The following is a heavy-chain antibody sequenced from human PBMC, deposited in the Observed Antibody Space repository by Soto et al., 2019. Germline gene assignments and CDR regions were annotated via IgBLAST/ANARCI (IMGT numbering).Heavy chain of an antibody. CDR2: ISGSGGST. CDR1: GFTFSSYA. V-gene: IGHV3-23*01. D-gene: IGHD2-15*01. CDR3: AKDNLNGGRYYYYMDV. Sequence: GGSLRLSCAASGFTFSSYAMSWVRQAPGKGLEWVSAISGSGGSTYYADSGKGRFTISRDNSKNTLYLQMNSLRAEDTAVYYCAKDNLNGGRYYYYMDVWGKGTTVTVSS. J-gene: IGHJ6*03.